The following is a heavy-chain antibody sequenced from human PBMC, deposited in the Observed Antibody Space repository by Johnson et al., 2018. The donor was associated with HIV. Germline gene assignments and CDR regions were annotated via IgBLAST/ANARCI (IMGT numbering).Heavy chain of an antibody. Sequence: EVQLLESGGGLVQPGGSLRLSCAASRFTFSSYAMSWVRQAPGKGLEWVSAISGSGDSTYYADSVKGRFTISRDNSKNTLYLQMNSLRAEDTALYYCARDRTGGSYPRAFDIWGQGTMVTVSS. CDR2: ISGSGDST. V-gene: IGHV3-23*01. CDR1: RFTFSSYA. CDR3: ARDRTGGSYPRAFDI. J-gene: IGHJ3*02. D-gene: IGHD1-26*01.